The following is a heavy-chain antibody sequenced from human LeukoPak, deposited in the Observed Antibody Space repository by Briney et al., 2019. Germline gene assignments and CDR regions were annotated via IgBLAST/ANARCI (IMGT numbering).Heavy chain of an antibody. CDR2: INAGNGNT. V-gene: IGHV1-3*01. J-gene: IGHJ4*02. D-gene: IGHD6-13*01. CDR1: GYAFTNYA. CDR3: ARDPIGSRWPYYFDY. Sequence: ASVKVSCKASGYAFTNYAIQWVRQAPGQRLEWMGWINAGNGNTKYSQKFQARVTITRDTSASTAYMELSSLRSEDTAVYYCARDPIGSRWPYYFDYWGQGTLVTVSS.